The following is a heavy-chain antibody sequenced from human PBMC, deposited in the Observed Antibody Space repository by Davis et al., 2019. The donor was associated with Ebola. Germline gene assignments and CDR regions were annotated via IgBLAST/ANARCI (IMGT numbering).Heavy chain of an antibody. J-gene: IGHJ6*02. D-gene: IGHD1-7*01. V-gene: IGHV3-11*01. CDR1: GFTFSSYT. Sequence: GGSLRLSCAASGFTFSSYTMSWIRQAPGKGLEWVSYISSSGSTIYYADSVKGRFTISRDNAKNSLYLQMNSLRAEDTAVYYCARDQRPGITGTFYYYGMDVWGQGTTVTVSS. CDR2: ISSSGSTI. CDR3: ARDQRPGITGTFYYYGMDV.